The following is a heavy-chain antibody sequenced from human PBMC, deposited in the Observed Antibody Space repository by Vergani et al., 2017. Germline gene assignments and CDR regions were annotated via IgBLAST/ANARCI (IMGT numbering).Heavy chain of an antibody. CDR1: GASIRSSNYY. CDR3: ARHSTVEWLVKLGGIDP. Sequence: QLQLQESGPGLVKPSATLSLTCSVSGASIRSSNYYWGWIRQPPGKGLEWIASIYYSGSTYYNPSLKSRFTISVDTSKNQFSLKLISVTAADTAVYFCARHSTVEWLVKLGGIDPWGQGILVTVSS. D-gene: IGHD6-19*01. V-gene: IGHV4-39*01. J-gene: IGHJ5*02. CDR2: IYYSGST.